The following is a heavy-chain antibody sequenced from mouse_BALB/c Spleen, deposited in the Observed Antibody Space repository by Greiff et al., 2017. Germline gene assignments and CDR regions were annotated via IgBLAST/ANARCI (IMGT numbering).Heavy chain of an antibody. CDR3: ARPHYYGSSYWYFDV. V-gene: IGHV1S56*01. Sequence: VQLQQSGPELVKPGASVKMSCKASGYTFTSYYIHWVKQRPGQGLEWIGWIYPGDGSTKYNEKFKGKTTLTADKSSSTAYMLLSSLTSEDSAIYFCARPHYYGSSYWYFDVWGAGTTVTVSS. CDR1: GYTFTSYY. D-gene: IGHD1-1*01. J-gene: IGHJ1*01. CDR2: IYPGDGST.